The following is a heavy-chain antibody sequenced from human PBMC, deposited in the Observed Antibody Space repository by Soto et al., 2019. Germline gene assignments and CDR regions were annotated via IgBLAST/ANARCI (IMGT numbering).Heavy chain of an antibody. CDR2: ISSSSSYI. CDR1: GFTFSSYS. V-gene: IGHV3-21*01. D-gene: IGHD4-4*01. J-gene: IGHJ6*02. CDR3: ARDRPTVTNLFYYYYGMDV. Sequence: PGGSLRLSCAASGFTFSSYSMNWVRQAPGKGLEWVSSISSSSSYIYYADSVKGRFTISRDNAKNALYLQMNSLRAEDTAVYYCARDRPTVTNLFYYYYGMDVWGQGTTVTVSS.